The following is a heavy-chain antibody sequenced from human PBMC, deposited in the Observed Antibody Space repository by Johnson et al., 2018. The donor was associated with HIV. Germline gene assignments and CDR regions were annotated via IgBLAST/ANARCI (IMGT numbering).Heavy chain of an antibody. CDR1: GFIFSSYW. CDR2: IKQDGSEK. CDR3: ARRDGFDYGNAFDI. V-gene: IGHV3-7*05. J-gene: IGHJ3*02. Sequence: EQLVESGGGLVQPGGSLRLSCAASGFIFSSYWMSWVRQAPGKGLEWVANIKQDGSEKYYVDSVKGRFTISRDNAKNSLYLQMNSLRAEDTALYYCARRDGFDYGNAFDIWGQGTMVTVSS. D-gene: IGHD5-12*01.